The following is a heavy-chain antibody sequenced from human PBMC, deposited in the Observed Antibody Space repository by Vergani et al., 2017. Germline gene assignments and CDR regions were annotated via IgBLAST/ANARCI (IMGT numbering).Heavy chain of an antibody. V-gene: IGHV3-9*01. CDR1: GFTFDDYA. CDR2: ISWNSGSI. D-gene: IGHD3-22*01. CDR3: AKGDSSGYYITQXFDY. Sequence: TASGFTFDDYAMHWVRQAPGKGLEWVSGISWNSGSIGYADSVKGRFTISRDNAKNSLYLQMNSLRAEDTALYYCAKGDSSGYYITQXFDYWGQGTLVTVSS. J-gene: IGHJ4*02.